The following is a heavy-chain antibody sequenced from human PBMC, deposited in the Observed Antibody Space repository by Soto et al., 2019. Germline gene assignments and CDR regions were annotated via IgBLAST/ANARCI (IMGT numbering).Heavy chain of an antibody. V-gene: IGHV4-59*01. Sequence: SETLSLTCSVSGVSITSDYWSWIRRPPGKGLEWIGYIYYSGTTNYNPSLKSRVTISVDTSKNQFSLELSSVTAADTAIYYCAREIAADHFDYWGRGTLVTVSS. D-gene: IGHD6-13*01. CDR2: IYYSGTT. CDR1: GVSITSDY. J-gene: IGHJ4*02. CDR3: AREIAADHFDY.